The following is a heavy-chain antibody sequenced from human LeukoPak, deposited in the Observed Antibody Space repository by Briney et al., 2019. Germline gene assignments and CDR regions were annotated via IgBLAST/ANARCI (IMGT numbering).Heavy chain of an antibody. CDR2: IYSGGST. V-gene: IGHV3-53*01. J-gene: IGHJ6*03. CDR1: GFTVSSNY. CDR3: ARDRRVTSCYLGRFCPYYYYMDV. D-gene: IGHD2-2*01. Sequence: GGSLRLSCAASGFTVSSNYMSWVRQAPGKGLEWVSVIYSGGSTYYADSVKGRFTISRDNFKNTLYLQMNSLRAEDTAVYYCARDRRVTSCYLGRFCPYYYYMDVWGKGTTVTVSS.